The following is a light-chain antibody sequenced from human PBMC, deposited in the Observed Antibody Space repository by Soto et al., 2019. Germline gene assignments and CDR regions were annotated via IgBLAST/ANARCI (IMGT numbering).Light chain of an antibody. CDR1: QSISSW. Sequence: DIQMTQSPSTLSASVGDRVTITCRASQSISSWLAWYQQKPGKTPKLLVYKASILENGVPSRFSGSGSGTEFTLTISGLQPDDFATYYCQQYSAFWLTFGGETKLEIK. J-gene: IGKJ4*01. V-gene: IGKV1-5*03. CDR3: QQYSAFWLT. CDR2: KAS.